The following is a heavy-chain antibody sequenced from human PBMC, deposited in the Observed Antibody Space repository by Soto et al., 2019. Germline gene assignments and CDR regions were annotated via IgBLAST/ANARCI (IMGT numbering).Heavy chain of an antibody. V-gene: IGHV3-23*01. CDR3: AKENGYSSSWFEFDY. CDR2: ISGSGGST. J-gene: IGHJ4*02. CDR1: GFTFSSYA. D-gene: IGHD6-13*01. Sequence: EVQLLESGGGLVQPGGSLRLSCAASGFTFSSYAMRWVRQAPGKGLEWVSAISGSGGSTYYADSVKGRFTISRDNSQNTLYLQMNSLRAEDTAVYYCAKENGYSSSWFEFDYWGQGTLVTVSS.